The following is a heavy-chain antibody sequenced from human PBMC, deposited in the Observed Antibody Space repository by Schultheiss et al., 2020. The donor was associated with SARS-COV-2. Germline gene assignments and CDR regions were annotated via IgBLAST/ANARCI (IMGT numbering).Heavy chain of an antibody. D-gene: IGHD2-2*01. J-gene: IGHJ6*02. CDR3: ARARDCSNTYCQGGQYYSGMDV. Sequence: SETLSLTCTVSGGSISSYYWGWIRQPPGKGLEWIGSIYHSGSTYYNPSLMSRVTISLDTSKSQFSLELTSVTAADTAVYYCARARDCSNTYCQGGQYYSGMDVWGRGTTVTVSS. CDR1: GGSISSYY. V-gene: IGHV4-59*01. CDR2: IYHSGST.